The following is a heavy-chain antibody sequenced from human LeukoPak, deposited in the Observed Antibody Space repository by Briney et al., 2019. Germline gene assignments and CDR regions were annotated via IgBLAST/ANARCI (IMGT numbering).Heavy chain of an antibody. J-gene: IGHJ3*02. CDR2: INHSGST. CDR3: ARDYLALRSSGYLVKEDAFDI. CDR1: GGSFSGYY. D-gene: IGHD3-22*01. V-gene: IGHV4-34*01. Sequence: SETLSLTCAVYGGSFSGYYWSWIRQPPGKGLEWIGEINHSGSTNYNPSLKSRVTISVDTSKNQFSLKLNSVTPEDTAVYYCARDYLALRSSGYLVKEDAFDIWGQGTMVTVSS.